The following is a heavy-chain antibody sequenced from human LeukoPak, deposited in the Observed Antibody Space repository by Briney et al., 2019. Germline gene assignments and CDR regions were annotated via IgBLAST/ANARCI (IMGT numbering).Heavy chain of an antibody. CDR1: GGSISSYY. Sequence: PSETLSLTCTVSGGSISSYYWSWIRQPAGKGLEWIGRIYTSGSTNYNPSLKSRVTMSVDTSKNQFSLKLSSVTAADTAVYYCARFGRYSSSWYDAFDIWGQGTMVTVSS. D-gene: IGHD6-13*01. CDR3: ARFGRYSSSWYDAFDI. CDR2: IYTSGST. V-gene: IGHV4-4*07. J-gene: IGHJ3*02.